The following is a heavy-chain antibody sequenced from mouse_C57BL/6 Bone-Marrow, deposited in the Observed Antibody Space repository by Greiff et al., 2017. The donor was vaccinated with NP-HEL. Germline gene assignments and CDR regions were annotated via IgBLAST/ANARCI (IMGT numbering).Heavy chain of an antibody. CDR3: ASSDYYGSSYEGYWYFDV. J-gene: IGHJ1*03. CDR1: GYTFTSYW. V-gene: IGHV1-7*01. CDR2: INPSSGYT. D-gene: IGHD1-1*01. Sequence: QVQLQQSGAELAKPGASVKLSCKASGYTFTSYWMHWVNQRPGQGLEWIGYINPSSGYTKYNQKFKDKATLTADKSSSTAYMQLSSLTYEDSAVYYCASSDYYGSSYEGYWYFDVWGTGTTVTVSS.